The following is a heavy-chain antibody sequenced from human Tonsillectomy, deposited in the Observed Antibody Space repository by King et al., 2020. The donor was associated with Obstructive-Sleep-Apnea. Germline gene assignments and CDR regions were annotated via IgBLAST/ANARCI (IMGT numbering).Heavy chain of an antibody. D-gene: IGHD2-21*01. V-gene: IGHV3-30*18. J-gene: IGHJ6*02. CDR1: GFTFSTYG. CDR2: ISYDGRNK. Sequence: VQLVESGGGVVQPGRSLRLSCEASGFTFSTYGMHWVRQAPGKGLEWGAGISYDGRNKYYAYSVKGRFTISRDNSKNTRYRQMNTLRAEDTAVYYCAKDVVIKVYYYGMDVWGQGTTVTVSS. CDR3: AKDVVIKVYYYGMDV.